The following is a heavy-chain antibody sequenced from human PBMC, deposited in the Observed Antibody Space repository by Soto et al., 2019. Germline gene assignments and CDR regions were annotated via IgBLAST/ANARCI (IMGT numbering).Heavy chain of an antibody. V-gene: IGHV3-21*01. CDR1: GFTFSSYS. J-gene: IGHJ3*02. Sequence: PGGSLRLSCAASGFTFSSYSMNWVRQAPGKGLEWVSSISSSSSYIYYADSVKGRFTISRDNAKNSLYLQMNSLRAEDTAVYYCARDCSSTSCYNAFDIWGQGTMVTVS. CDR3: ARDCSSTSCYNAFDI. D-gene: IGHD2-2*02. CDR2: ISSSSSYI.